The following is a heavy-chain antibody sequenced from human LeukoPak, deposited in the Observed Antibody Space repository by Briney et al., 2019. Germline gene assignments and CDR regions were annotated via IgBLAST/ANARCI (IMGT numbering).Heavy chain of an antibody. CDR3: ARHAGFWSGYDDWVYYYYGMDV. Sequence: GESLKISCKGSGYSFTSYWIGWVRQMPGKGLEWMGIIYPGDSDTRYSPSFQGQVTISADKSISTAYLQWSSLKASDTAMYYCARHAGFWSGYDDWVYYYYGMDVWGQGTTVTVSS. J-gene: IGHJ6*02. V-gene: IGHV5-51*01. D-gene: IGHD3-3*01. CDR2: IYPGDSDT. CDR1: GYSFTSYW.